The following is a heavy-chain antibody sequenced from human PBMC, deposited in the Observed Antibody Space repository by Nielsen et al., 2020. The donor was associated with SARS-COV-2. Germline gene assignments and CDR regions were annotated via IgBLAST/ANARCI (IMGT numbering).Heavy chain of an antibody. CDR1: GGSISSSNW. J-gene: IGHJ6*02. CDR3: ARAGTYYYGSGSFYYGMDV. V-gene: IGHV4-4*02. D-gene: IGHD3-10*01. Sequence: SETLSLTCAVSGGSISSSNWWSWVRQPPGKGLEWIGEIYHSGSTNYNPSLKSRVTISVDTSKNQFSLKLSSVTAADTAVYYCARAGTYYYGSGSFYYGMDVWGQGTTVTVSS. CDR2: IYHSGST.